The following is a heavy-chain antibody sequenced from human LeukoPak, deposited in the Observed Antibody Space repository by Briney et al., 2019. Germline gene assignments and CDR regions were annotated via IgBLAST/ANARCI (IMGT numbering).Heavy chain of an antibody. V-gene: IGHV3-23*01. CDR2: ISGSGGST. CDR1: GFTFSSYW. D-gene: IGHD3-10*01. Sequence: KPGGSLRLSCAASGFTFSSYWMHWVRQAPGKGLEWVSAISGSGGSTYYADSVKGRFTISRDNSKNTLYLQMNSLRAEDTAVYYCAKAMVRGAYWDYWGQGTLVTVSS. CDR3: AKAMVRGAYWDY. J-gene: IGHJ4*02.